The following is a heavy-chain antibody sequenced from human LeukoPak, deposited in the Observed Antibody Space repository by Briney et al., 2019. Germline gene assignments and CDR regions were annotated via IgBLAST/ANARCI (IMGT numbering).Heavy chain of an antibody. CDR2: ISSSGSTI. J-gene: IGHJ4*02. Sequence: GGSLRLACAVAGFTFGDYYMRWVRQAAGGGREWVSYISSSGSTIYYADSVKGRFTISRATANNSLYMQMTSLRAEDTAVYYCARDPLYYDSSGYSYRGQGTLVTVSS. D-gene: IGHD3-22*01. V-gene: IGHV3-11*01. CDR1: GFTFGDYY. CDR3: ARDPLYYDSSGYSY.